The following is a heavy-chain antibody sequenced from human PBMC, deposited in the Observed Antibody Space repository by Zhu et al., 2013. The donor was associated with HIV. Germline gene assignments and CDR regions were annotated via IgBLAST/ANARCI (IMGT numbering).Heavy chain of an antibody. D-gene: IGHD2-21*02. Sequence: QMQLVQSGPEVKKPGTSVKVSCKASGFTFTSSAVQWVRQARGQRLEWIGWIVVGSGNTNYAQKFQERVTITRDMSTSTAYMELSSLRSEDTAVYYCARVICKGAYCGGDSNWYFDLWAVAPWSLSPQ. CDR2: IVVGSGNT. V-gene: IGHV1-58*01. CDR1: GFTFTSSA. J-gene: IGHJ2*01. CDR3: ARVICKGAYCGGDSNWYFDL.